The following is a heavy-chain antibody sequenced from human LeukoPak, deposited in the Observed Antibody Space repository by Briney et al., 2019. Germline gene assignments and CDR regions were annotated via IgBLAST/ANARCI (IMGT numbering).Heavy chain of an antibody. Sequence: PGGSLRLSCAASGFTFSSYAMHWVRQAPGKGLEWVAVISYDGSNKYYADSVKGRFTISRDNSKNTLYLQMNSLRAEDTAVYFCARDGWRDYYDSSGYHYFDFWGQGTLVTVSS. CDR2: ISYDGSNK. CDR1: GFTFSSYA. D-gene: IGHD3-22*01. V-gene: IGHV3-30-3*01. CDR3: ARDGWRDYYDSSGYHYFDF. J-gene: IGHJ4*02.